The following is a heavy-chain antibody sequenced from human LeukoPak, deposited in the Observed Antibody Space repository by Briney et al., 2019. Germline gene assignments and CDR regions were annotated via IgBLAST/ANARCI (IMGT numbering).Heavy chain of an antibody. CDR1: GGSISTYY. J-gene: IGHJ4*03. CDR3: ARLQWGYGSFDY. V-gene: IGHV4-59*08. Sequence: SETLSLTCTVSGGSISTYYWSWIRQPPGKGLEWIGYIYYSGSTNFNPSLKSRVTISVDTSKNQFSLKLSSVTAADTAVYYCARLQWGYGSFDYWGRGTTVTVSS. CDR2: IYYSGST. D-gene: IGHD5-12*01.